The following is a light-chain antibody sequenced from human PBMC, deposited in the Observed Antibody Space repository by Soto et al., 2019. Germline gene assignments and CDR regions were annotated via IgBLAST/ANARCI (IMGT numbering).Light chain of an antibody. Sequence: EIVLTPSPGTLSLSPVERATLSCRASQTVLTNYLAWYQQRPGQAPRLLIYGASSRATGIPDRFSGSGSGTDFTLTISRLEPEDFAVYYCQQYGTSPETFGQGTKVDIK. CDR1: QTVLTNY. CDR2: GAS. J-gene: IGKJ1*01. CDR3: QQYGTSPET. V-gene: IGKV3-20*01.